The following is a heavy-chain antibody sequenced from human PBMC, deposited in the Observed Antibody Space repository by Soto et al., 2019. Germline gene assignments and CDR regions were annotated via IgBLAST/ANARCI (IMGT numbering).Heavy chain of an antibody. CDR2: VSAYNGNT. Sequence: ASVKVSCKASGYTFTSYGISWVRQAPGQGLEWMGWVSAYNGNTNYAQKLQGRVTMTTDTSTSTAYMELRSLRSDDTAVYYCARDPLEVETDACDIWGQGTMVTVSS. D-gene: IGHD2-21*01. CDR1: GYTFTSYG. CDR3: ARDPLEVETDACDI. V-gene: IGHV1-18*01. J-gene: IGHJ3*02.